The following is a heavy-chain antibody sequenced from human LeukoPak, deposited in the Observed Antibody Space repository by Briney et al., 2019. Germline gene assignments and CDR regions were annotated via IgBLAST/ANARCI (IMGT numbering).Heavy chain of an antibody. V-gene: IGHV4-31*03. CDR1: RGSISSGGHY. J-gene: IGHJ6*03. Sequence: SETLSLTCNVSRGSISSGGHYWSWIRQRPGKGLEWMGYTYFTGSTYYNPSLQSRLIISADTSMTQFSLRLRSVTAADTAVYYCARDARNGALRYYYMDVWGKGTTVTVSS. CDR3: ARDARNGALRYYYMDV. D-gene: IGHD4-17*01. CDR2: TYFTGST.